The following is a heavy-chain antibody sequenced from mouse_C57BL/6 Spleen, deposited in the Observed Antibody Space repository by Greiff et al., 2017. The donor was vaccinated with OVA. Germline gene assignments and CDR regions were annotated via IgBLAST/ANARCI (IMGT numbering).Heavy chain of an antibody. CDR3: ARSLYYDYGSSYDFDY. J-gene: IGHJ2*01. Sequence: VQLQQSGAELVKPGASVKLSCTASGFNIKDYYMHWVKQRTEQGLEWIGRIDPEDGETKYAPQFQGKATITADTSSNTAYLQLSSLTSEDTSVYYCARSLYYDYGSSYDFDYWGQGTTLTVSS. CDR2: IDPEDGET. CDR1: GFNIKDYY. D-gene: IGHD1-1*01. V-gene: IGHV14-2*01.